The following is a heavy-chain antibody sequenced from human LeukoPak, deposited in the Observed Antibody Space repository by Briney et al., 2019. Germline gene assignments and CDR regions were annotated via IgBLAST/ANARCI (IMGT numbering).Heavy chain of an antibody. CDR3: ATGVEKWELPGPIDY. CDR2: FDPEDGET. J-gene: IGHJ4*02. CDR1: GYTLTGLC. V-gene: IGHV1-24*01. D-gene: IGHD1-26*01. Sequence: ASVKVSCKVSGYTLTGLCMHWVRQAPGKGLEWMGGFDPEDGETIYAQKFQGRVTMTEDTSTDTAYMELSSLRSEDTAVYYCATGVEKWELPGPIDYWGQGTLVTVSS.